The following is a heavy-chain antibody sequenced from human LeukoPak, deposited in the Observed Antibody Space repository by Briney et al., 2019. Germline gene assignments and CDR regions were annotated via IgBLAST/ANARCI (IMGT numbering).Heavy chain of an antibody. D-gene: IGHD2/OR15-2a*01. CDR3: ARGGLSGQRTDLLDI. V-gene: IGHV3-69-1*01. CDR1: GFTVSSNY. J-gene: IGHJ3*02. Sequence: PGGSLRLSCAASGFTVSSNYMNWARQAPGKGLEWVSSISASPYIYYADSVKGRFTISRDDSKNSLYLQMNSLRAEDTALYYCARGGLSGQRTDLLDIWGQGTMVTVSS. CDR2: ISASPYI.